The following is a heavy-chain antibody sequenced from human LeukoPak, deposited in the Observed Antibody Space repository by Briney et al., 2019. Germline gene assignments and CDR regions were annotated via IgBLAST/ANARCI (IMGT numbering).Heavy chain of an antibody. CDR2: INNDGSYT. D-gene: IGHD6-19*01. CDR1: AVTFSNYA. V-gene: IGHV3-23*01. CDR3: ADRPIGMAGKPNYYFDY. Sequence: GGFLRPFCAASAVTFSNYAMTWVRQAPGKGLEWVSAINNDGSYTHYADSVKGRFTISRDNSKNTLYLQMTSLTAEDTAVYFCADRPIGMAGKPNYYFDYWGQGTLVTVSS. J-gene: IGHJ4*02.